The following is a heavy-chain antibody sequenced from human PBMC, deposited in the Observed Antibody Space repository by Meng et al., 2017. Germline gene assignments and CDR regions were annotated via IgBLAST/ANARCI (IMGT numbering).Heavy chain of an antibody. Sequence: VRLVECGGGLVKPGGSIRLSCVASGFRVTDAWMSWVRQAPGKGLEWVGRINSNSDGGTTDYAAPVKGRFTISRDDSKNTLYLQMNSLITEDTAVYFCATGAAAADHWGQGTLVTVSS. V-gene: IGHV3-15*01. D-gene: IGHD6-13*01. CDR3: ATGAAAADH. J-gene: IGHJ4*02. CDR2: INSNSDGGTT. CDR1: GFRVTDAW.